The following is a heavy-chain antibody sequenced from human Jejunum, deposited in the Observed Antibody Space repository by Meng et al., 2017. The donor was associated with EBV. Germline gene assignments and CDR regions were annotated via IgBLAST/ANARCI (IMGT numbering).Heavy chain of an antibody. CDR1: GGSITSSDW. CDR2: IYHDGGS. J-gene: IGHJ4*02. Sequence: QVQLQQSGPGLVKPSXXLXLTCAXAGGSITSSDWWTWVRQPPGEGLEWIGEIYHDGGSNYSPSLKSRVTILLDKSENHFSLKLNSVTAADTAVYYCARVRCSGGSCFYFDYWGQGALVTVSS. CDR3: ARVRCSGGSCFYFDY. D-gene: IGHD2-15*01. V-gene: IGHV4-4*02.